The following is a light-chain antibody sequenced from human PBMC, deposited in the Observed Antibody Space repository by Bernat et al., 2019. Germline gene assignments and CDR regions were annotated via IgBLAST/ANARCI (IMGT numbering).Light chain of an antibody. CDR2: LEGSGSY. Sequence: QPVLTQSSSASASLVSSVKLTCTLSSGHSSYIIAWHQQQPGKAPRYLMKLEGSGSYNKGSGVLDSFSGSSSGADRYLTISNRQSEDEADYYCETWDSNTRVFGGGTKLTVL. J-gene: IGLJ3*02. CDR3: ETWDSNTRV. V-gene: IGLV4-60*03. CDR1: SGHSSYI.